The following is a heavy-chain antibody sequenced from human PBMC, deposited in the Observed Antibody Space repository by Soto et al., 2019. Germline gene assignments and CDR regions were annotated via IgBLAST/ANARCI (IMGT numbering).Heavy chain of an antibody. V-gene: IGHV3-9*01. Sequence: EVQLVESGGGLVQPGRSLRLSCAASGFTVDDYAMHWVRQAPGKGLEWVSGISWNSETIDYADSVKGRFTISRDNAKSSLVLQMNSLRPDDTALYYCAKDMKWGGMTTIHYFDSWGQGTLVTVSS. CDR1: GFTVDDYA. CDR2: ISWNSETI. J-gene: IGHJ4*02. D-gene: IGHD4-17*01. CDR3: AKDMKWGGMTTIHYFDS.